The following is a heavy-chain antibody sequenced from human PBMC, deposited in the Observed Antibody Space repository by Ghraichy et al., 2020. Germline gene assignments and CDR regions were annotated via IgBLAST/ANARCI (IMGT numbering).Heavy chain of an antibody. D-gene: IGHD1-7*01. CDR2: IYYAGST. J-gene: IGHJ5*01. V-gene: IGHV4-39*01. CDR1: GGSIRHRDYY. CDR3: VRSIWNYQFGPTWSDS. Sequence: GSLSLTCSVSGGSIRHRDYYWGWIRQPPGKGLEWIVSIYYAGSTYYNPTLKSRVSVDVDTSNSRFSLELRSVTASDTAIYYCVRSIWNYQFGPTWSDSWGRGTLVTVSS.